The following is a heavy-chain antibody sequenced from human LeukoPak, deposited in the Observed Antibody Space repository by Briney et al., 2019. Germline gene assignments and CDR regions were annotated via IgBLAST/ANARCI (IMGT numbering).Heavy chain of an antibody. J-gene: IGHJ4*02. Sequence: SVKVSCKASGGTFSSYAISWVRQAPGQGLEWMGGIIPIFGTANYAQKFQGRVTITRDTSASTAYMELSSLRSEDTAVYYCARDAPEEDYGDYLLVYWGQGTLVTVSS. CDR3: ARDAPEEDYGDYLLVY. CDR1: GGTFSSYA. V-gene: IGHV1-69*05. D-gene: IGHD4-17*01. CDR2: IIPIFGTA.